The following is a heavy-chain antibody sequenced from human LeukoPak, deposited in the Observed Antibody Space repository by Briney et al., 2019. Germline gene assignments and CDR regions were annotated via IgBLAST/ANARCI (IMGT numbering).Heavy chain of an antibody. CDR1: GGSISTYY. V-gene: IGHV4-4*09. CDR3: ARSPAYSYDSSGYAPFDY. J-gene: IGHJ4*02. Sequence: SETLSLTCTVSGGSISTYYWSWIRQPPGKGLEWIGYIYTSGSTNYNPSLKSRVTISVDTSKNQFSLKLSPVTAADTAVYYCARSPAYSYDSSGYAPFDYWGQGTLVTVSS. CDR2: IYTSGST. D-gene: IGHD3-22*01.